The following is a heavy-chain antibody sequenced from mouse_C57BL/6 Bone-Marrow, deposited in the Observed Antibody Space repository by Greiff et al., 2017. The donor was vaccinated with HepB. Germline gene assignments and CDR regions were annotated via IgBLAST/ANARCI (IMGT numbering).Heavy chain of an antibody. J-gene: IGHJ2*01. CDR1: GYTFTSYW. Sequence: QVQLQQPGAELVRPGSSVKLSCKASGYTFTSYWMDWVKQRPGQGLEWIGNIYPSDSETHYNQKFKDKATLTVDKSSSTAYMQLSSLTSEDSAVYYCARDFFYFDCWGQGTTLTVSS. CDR2: IYPSDSET. CDR3: ARDFFYFDC. V-gene: IGHV1-61*01.